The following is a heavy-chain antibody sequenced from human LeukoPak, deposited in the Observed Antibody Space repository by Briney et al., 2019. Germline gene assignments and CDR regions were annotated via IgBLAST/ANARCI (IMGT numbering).Heavy chain of an antibody. CDR2: IKQDGSNK. CDR3: AKDRGGPYYYDSSGYYGTTGGGAFDT. J-gene: IGHJ3*02. CDR1: GFTFSSYW. D-gene: IGHD3-22*01. Sequence: GGSLRLSCAASGFTFSSYWMSWVRQAPGKGLEWVANIKQDGSNKYYADSVKGRFTISKDNSKNTLYLQMNSLRAEDTAVYYCAKDRGGPYYYDSSGYYGTTGGGAFDTWGQGTMVTVSS. V-gene: IGHV3-7*01.